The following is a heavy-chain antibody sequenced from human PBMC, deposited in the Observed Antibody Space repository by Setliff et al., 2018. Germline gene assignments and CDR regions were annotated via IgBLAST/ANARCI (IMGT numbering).Heavy chain of an antibody. V-gene: IGHV1-69*05. D-gene: IGHD2-15*01. CDR3: AHTIVGYCSGISCYDYYYGMDV. CDR1: GGTFSSYA. CDR2: IIPILRTA. Sequence: ASVKVSCKASGGTFSSYAISWVQQAPGQGLEWMGGIIPILRTADYAQKFQGRVTVTTDESTSTAYMELSSLRSEDTALYYCAHTIVGYCSGISCYDYYYGMDVWGQGTTVTVSS. J-gene: IGHJ6*02.